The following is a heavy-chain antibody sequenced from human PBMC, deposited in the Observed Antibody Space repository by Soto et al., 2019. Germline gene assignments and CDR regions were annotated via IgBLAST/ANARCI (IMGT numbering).Heavy chain of an antibody. CDR2: TYQSGSS. J-gene: IGHJ6*02. Sequence: SETLSLSCTVSGGSISSGGYSWTWIRQSPGKGLEWIGYTYQSGSSYYNPSLKSRVTISVDRSKNHLSLNLTYVTAADTDVYYCARDYYGMDVWAQGTTVTVYS. CDR3: ARDYYGMDV. CDR1: GGSISSGGYS. V-gene: IGHV4-30-2*06.